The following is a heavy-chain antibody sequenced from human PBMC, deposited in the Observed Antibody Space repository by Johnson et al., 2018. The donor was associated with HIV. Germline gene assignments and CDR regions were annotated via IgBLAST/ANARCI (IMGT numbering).Heavy chain of an antibody. Sequence: QVQLVESGGGVVQPGKSLRLSCAASGFTFSSSAMHWVRQAPGQGLQWVALISYDGGSKYYADSVKGRFTVSRDNSKNTLYLQINSLRPEDTAVYYCARLPSGYSRDDLDIWGQGTMVTVSS. D-gene: IGHD5-18*01. V-gene: IGHV3-30*04. J-gene: IGHJ3*02. CDR2: ISYDGGSK. CDR3: ARLPSGYSRDDLDI. CDR1: GFTFSSSA.